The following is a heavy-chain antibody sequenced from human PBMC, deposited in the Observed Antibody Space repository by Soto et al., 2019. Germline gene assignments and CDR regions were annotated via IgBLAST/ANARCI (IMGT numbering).Heavy chain of an antibody. Sequence: SVKVSCKASGGTFSSYTISWVRQAPGQGLEWMGRIIPILGIANYAQKFQGRVTITRDTSTSTDYMEVRSLRSDDTAVYYCARDSRVGATSDACAVWGQGTMVTVSS. CDR1: GGTFSSYT. V-gene: IGHV1-69*04. J-gene: IGHJ3*01. D-gene: IGHD1-26*01. CDR3: ARDSRVGATSDACAV. CDR2: IIPILGIA.